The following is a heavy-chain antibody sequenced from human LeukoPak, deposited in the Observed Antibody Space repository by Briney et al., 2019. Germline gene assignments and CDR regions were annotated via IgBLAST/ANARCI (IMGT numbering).Heavy chain of an antibody. D-gene: IGHD3-10*01. CDR3: ARGLLWFAKFTYSFAY. CDR2: IYHSGST. V-gene: IGHV4-30-2*01. CDR1: GGSISSGGYS. Sequence: SQTLSLTCAVSGGSISSGGYSWSWIRQPPGKGLEWIGYIYHSGSTYYNPSLKSRVTIPVDRSKNQFSLKLSSVTAADTAVYYCARGLLWFAKFTYSFAYWGQGTLVTVSS. J-gene: IGHJ4*02.